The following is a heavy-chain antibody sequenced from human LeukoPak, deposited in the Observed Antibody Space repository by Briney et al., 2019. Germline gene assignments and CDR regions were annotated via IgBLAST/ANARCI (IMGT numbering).Heavy chain of an antibody. J-gene: IGHJ5*02. CDR2: ISGSGGST. V-gene: IGHV3-23*01. D-gene: IGHD4-17*01. CDR1: GFTFSSYA. CDR3: AKVNGDYGRNWFDP. Sequence: GGSLRLSCAASGFTFSSYAMSWVRQAPGKGLEWVSAISGSGGSTYYADSVKGRFNISRDNSKNTLYLQMNSLRAEDTAVYYCAKVNGDYGRNWFDPWGQGTLVTVSS.